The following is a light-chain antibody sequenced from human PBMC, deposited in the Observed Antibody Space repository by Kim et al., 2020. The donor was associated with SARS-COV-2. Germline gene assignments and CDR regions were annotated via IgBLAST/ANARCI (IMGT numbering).Light chain of an antibody. J-gene: IGLJ3*02. V-gene: IGLV2-14*03. CDR2: DVS. CDR1: SSDVGGYHY. Sequence: QSALTQPASVSGSPGQSITISCTGTSSDVGGYHYVSWYQQHPGKAPKLMIYDVSNRPSGVSNRFSGSKSGNTASLTISGLQAEDEADYYCSSYTSSSTWVFGGGTQLTVL. CDR3: SSYTSSSTWV.